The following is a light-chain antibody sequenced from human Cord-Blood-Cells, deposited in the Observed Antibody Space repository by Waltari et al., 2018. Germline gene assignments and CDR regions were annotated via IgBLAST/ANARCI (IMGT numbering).Light chain of an antibody. CDR3: QQYDNLPLT. J-gene: IGKJ4*01. V-gene: IGKV1-33*01. Sequence: DIQMTQSPSSPSAYVGARVTTTCQASQDISNYLNWYLQKPGKAPKLLIYDASNLETGVPSRFSGSGSGTDFTFTISSLQPEDIATYYCQQYDNLPLTFGGGTKVEIK. CDR1: QDISNY. CDR2: DAS.